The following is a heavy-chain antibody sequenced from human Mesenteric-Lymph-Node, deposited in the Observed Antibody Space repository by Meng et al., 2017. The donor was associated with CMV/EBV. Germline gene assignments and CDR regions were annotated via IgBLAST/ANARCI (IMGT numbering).Heavy chain of an antibody. Sequence: ASVKVSCKASGYTFTSYYMHWVRQAPGQGLEWMGIINPSGGSTSYAQKFQGRVTMTRDTSISTAYMELSRLRSDDTAVYYCARELKKYSSSWYQEFDYWGQGTLVTVSS. D-gene: IGHD6-13*01. CDR2: INPSGGST. J-gene: IGHJ4*02. V-gene: IGHV1-46*01. CDR1: GYTFTSYY. CDR3: ARELKKYSSSWYQEFDY.